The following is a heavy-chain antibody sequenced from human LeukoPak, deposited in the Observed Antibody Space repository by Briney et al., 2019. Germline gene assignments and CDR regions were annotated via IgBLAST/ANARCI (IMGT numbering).Heavy chain of an antibody. Sequence: GGSLRLSCAASGFPFSNYWMSWVRQAPGKGLEWVANINQDGSKRYYADSVKGRFTISRDDAKNSVYLQMNSLRPEDTAVYYCARKGELERRRSWDCWGQGTLVTVSS. CDR1: GFPFSNYW. D-gene: IGHD1-1*01. CDR2: INQDGSKR. CDR3: ARKGELERRRSWDC. J-gene: IGHJ4*02. V-gene: IGHV3-7*03.